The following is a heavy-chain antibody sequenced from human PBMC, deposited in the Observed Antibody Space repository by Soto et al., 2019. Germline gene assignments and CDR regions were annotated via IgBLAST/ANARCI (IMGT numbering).Heavy chain of an antibody. V-gene: IGHV3-21*01. Sequence: GGSLRLSCAASGFTFSSYSMNWVRQAPGKGLEWVSSISSSSSSYIYYADSVKGRFTISRDNAKNSLYLQMNSLRAEDTAVYYCARDRPYYYDSSGFDYWGQGTLVTVSS. CDR1: GFTFSSYS. J-gene: IGHJ4*02. CDR3: ARDRPYYYDSSGFDY. D-gene: IGHD3-22*01. CDR2: ISSSSSSYI.